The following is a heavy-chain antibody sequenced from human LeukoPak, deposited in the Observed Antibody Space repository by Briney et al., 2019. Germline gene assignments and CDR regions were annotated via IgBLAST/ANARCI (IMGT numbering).Heavy chain of an antibody. J-gene: IGHJ6*03. CDR3: AKGYSSSWYHYYYYMDV. V-gene: IGHV3-48*03. CDR1: GFTFSSYE. Sequence: GGSLRLSCAASGFTFSSYEMNWVRQAPGKGLEWVSYISSSGSTIYYADSVKGRFTISRDNAKNSLYLQMNSLRAEDTAVYYCAKGYSSSWYHYYYYMDVWGKGTTVTVSS. CDR2: ISSSGSTI. D-gene: IGHD6-13*01.